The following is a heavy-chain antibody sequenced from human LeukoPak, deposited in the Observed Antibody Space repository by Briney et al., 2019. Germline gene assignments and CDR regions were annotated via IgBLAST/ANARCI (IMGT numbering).Heavy chain of an antibody. CDR1: GYTFTSYD. V-gene: IGHV1-8*03. CDR3: AAYSSSWYLYYYMDV. Sequence: ASVKVSCKASGYTFTSYDINWVRQATGQGLEWMGWMNPNSGNTGYAQKFQGRVTITRNTSISTAYMELSSLRSEDTAVYYCAAYSSSWYLYYYMDVWGKGTTVTVSS. D-gene: IGHD6-13*01. CDR2: MNPNSGNT. J-gene: IGHJ6*03.